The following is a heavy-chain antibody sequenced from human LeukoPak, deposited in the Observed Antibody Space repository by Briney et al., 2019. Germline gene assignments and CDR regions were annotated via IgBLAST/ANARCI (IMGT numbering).Heavy chain of an antibody. CDR2: IYPGDSNT. D-gene: IGHD5-18*01. Sequence: GESLKISCKGSGYRFTSYWIAWVRQMLGKGLEWMGIIYPGDSNTKYSPSVEGQVTISVDKSISTAYLQWSSLKASDTALYYRARLGYHFGQGDYWGQGTLVTVSS. J-gene: IGHJ4*02. V-gene: IGHV5-51*01. CDR3: ARLGYHFGQGDY. CDR1: GYRFTSYW.